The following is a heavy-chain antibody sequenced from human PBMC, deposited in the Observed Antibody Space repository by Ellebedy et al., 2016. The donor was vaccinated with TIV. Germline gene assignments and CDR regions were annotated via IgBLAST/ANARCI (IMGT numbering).Heavy chain of an antibody. CDR2: ISGSGGST. J-gene: IGHJ3*02. D-gene: IGHD6-13*01. V-gene: IGHV3-23*01. CDR1: GFTFSNYA. CDR3: ARETFNDVDLKVWGIFDI. Sequence: GGSLRLSCAASGFTFSNYAMSWVRQAPGKGLEWVSAISGSGGSTYYADSVKGRFTISRDNSKNTVVLQMNSLRAEDTAVYYCARETFNDVDLKVWGIFDIWGQGTMVTVSS.